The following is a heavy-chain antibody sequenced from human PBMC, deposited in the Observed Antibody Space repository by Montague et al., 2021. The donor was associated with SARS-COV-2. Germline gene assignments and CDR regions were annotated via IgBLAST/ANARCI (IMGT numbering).Heavy chain of an antibody. CDR2: MNHRGIT. J-gene: IGHJ6*02. D-gene: IGHD6-19*01. V-gene: IGHV4-34*01. CDR3: ARISRESSGRGWYNYNGTDV. Sequence: SETLSLTCAVYGDSFSGGGYYWSWIRQPHGEGLEWTGGMNHRGITTYNPSLNSRVTISVDTSKNQVSLNLSSVSAADTAVYYCARISRESSGRGWYNYNGTDVWGQGTTVTVSS. CDR1: GDSFSGGGYY.